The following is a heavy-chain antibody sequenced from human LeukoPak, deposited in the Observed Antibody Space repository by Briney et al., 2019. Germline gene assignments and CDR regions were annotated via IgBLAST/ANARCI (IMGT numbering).Heavy chain of an antibody. CDR3: ARGLPPYCSSTSCYYYGSGSYYNEGAFDI. CDR1: EFTFTDYY. V-gene: IGHV3-11*01. CDR2: ISISGTTI. J-gene: IGHJ3*02. D-gene: IGHD3-10*01. Sequence: GGSLRLSCAASEFTFTDYYMSWIRQAPGKGLEWLSYISISGTTINYADSVKGRFTISRDNSKNTLYLQMNSLRAEDTAVYYCARGLPPYCSSTSCYYYGSGSYYNEGAFDIWGQGAMATVSS.